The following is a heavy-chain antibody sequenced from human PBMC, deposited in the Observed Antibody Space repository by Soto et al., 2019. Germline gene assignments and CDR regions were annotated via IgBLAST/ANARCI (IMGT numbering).Heavy chain of an antibody. CDR1: GGSISSGDYS. V-gene: IGHV4-30-4*01. CDR3: ARDSMVRGVIGAVYYYGMDC. J-gene: IGHJ6*02. CDR2: IYYSGST. Sequence: ASETLSLTCTVSGGSISSGDYSWSWIRQPPGKGLEWIGYIYYSGSTYYNPSLKSRVTISVDTSKNQFSLKLSSVTAADTAVYYCARDSMVRGVIGAVYYYGMDCWGQGTTVTVSS. D-gene: IGHD3-10*01.